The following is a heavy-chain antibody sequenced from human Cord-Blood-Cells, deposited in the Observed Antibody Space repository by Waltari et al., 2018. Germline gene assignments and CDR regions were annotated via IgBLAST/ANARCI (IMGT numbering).Heavy chain of an antibody. CDR1: GGTSRSYA. Sequence: QVQLVQSGAEVKKPGSSVKVSCKASGGTSRSYAISWVRQPTGQGLEWMGGIIPIFGTANYAQKFQGRVTITADESTSTAYMELSSLRSEDTAVYYCAAPRYCSSTSCYIYFDYWGQGTLVTVSS. CDR2: IIPIFGTA. V-gene: IGHV1-69*01. CDR3: AAPRYCSSTSCYIYFDY. J-gene: IGHJ4*02. D-gene: IGHD2-2*02.